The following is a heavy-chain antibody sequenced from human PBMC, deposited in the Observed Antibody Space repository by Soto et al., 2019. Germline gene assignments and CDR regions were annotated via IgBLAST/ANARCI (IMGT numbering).Heavy chain of an antibody. V-gene: IGHV1-46*01. Sequence: QVQLVQSGAEVKKPGASVKVSCKASGYTFTSYYMHWVRQAPGQGLEWMGIINPSGGSTSYAQKFQGRVTMSRDTSTSTVYMELSSLRSEDTAVYYCARKVRLNWFDPWGQGTLVTVSS. CDR2: INPSGGST. J-gene: IGHJ5*02. D-gene: IGHD2-21*02. CDR1: GYTFTSYY. CDR3: ARKVRLNWFDP.